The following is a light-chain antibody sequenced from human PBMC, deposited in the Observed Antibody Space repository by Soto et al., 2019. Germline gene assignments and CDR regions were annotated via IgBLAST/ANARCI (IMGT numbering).Light chain of an antibody. CDR3: SSYTSSSTLPYV. CDR2: DVS. V-gene: IGLV2-14*01. CDR1: SSDVGGYNY. Sequence: SALTQPASVSGSPGQSITISCTGTSSDVGGYNYVSWYQQHPGKAPKLMIYDVSNRPSGVSNRFSGSKSGNTASLTISGLQAEEEAEYYCSSYTSSSTLPYVFGTGTKLTVL. J-gene: IGLJ1*01.